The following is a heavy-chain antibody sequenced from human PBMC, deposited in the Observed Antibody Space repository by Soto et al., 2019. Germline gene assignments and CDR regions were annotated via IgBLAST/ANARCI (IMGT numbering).Heavy chain of an antibody. D-gene: IGHD6-13*01. J-gene: IGHJ5*02. Sequence: GGSLRLSCAASGFTFSSYGMHWVRQAPGKGLEWVAVISYDGSNKYYADSVKGRFTISGDNSKNTLYLQMNSLRAEDTAVYYCAKSVAAAGTANWFDPWGQGTLVTVSS. CDR1: GFTFSSYG. CDR2: ISYDGSNK. CDR3: AKSVAAAGTANWFDP. V-gene: IGHV3-30*18.